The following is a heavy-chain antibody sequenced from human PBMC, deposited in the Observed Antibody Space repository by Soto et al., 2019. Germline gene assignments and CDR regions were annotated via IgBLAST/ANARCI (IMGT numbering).Heavy chain of an antibody. J-gene: IGHJ4*02. Sequence: ASVKVSCKASGYKFTSYAMHWVRQAPGQRLEWMGWINAGNGNTKYSQKFQGRVTITRDTSASTAYMGLSSLRSEDTAVYYCASRGVYDSSGYDYWGQGTLVTVSS. CDR3: ASRGVYDSSGYDY. CDR2: INAGNGNT. D-gene: IGHD3-22*01. CDR1: GYKFTSYA. V-gene: IGHV1-3*01.